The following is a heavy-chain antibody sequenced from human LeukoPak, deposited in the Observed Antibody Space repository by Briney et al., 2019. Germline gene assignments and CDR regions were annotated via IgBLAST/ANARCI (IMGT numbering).Heavy chain of an antibody. V-gene: IGHV5-51*01. CDR2: IYASNSDT. Sequence: GESLKVSCKGSAHSFANDWIGWVRQMPGKGLEWMGIIYASNSDTKYSPSFQGQVTISVDKSISTAYLQWSSLQASDTAMYYCAWTHNGNHRWDYWGQVTLVTVSS. CDR3: AWTHNGNHRWDY. J-gene: IGHJ4*02. D-gene: IGHD1-14*01. CDR1: AHSFANDW.